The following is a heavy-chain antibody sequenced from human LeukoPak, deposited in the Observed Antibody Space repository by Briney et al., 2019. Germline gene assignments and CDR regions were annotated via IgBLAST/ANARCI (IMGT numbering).Heavy chain of an antibody. CDR1: GGSISSSSYY. CDR2: IYYSGST. CDR3: ARPLTPRLNWFDP. J-gene: IGHJ5*02. V-gene: IGHV4-39*01. Sequence: SETLSLTCTVSGGSISSSSYYWGWLRQPPGKGLEWIGSIYYSGSTYYNPSLKSRVTISVDTSKNQFSLKLSSVTAADTAVYYCARPLTPRLNWFDPWGQGTLVTVSS.